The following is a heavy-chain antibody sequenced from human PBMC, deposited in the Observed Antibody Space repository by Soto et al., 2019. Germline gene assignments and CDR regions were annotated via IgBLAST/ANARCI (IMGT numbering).Heavy chain of an antibody. D-gene: IGHD2-21*02. CDR3: VHSRCGGDCLQSYSSHYYYGMDI. CDR1: GFSLSTGGMG. Sequence: QITLKESGPTLVKPTQTLTLTCTFSGFSLSTGGMGVGWIRQPPGKALEWLALIYWDGDRRYRPSLMSSLTIAKDTSKNQVVLTRTNMDPVDKATYYCVHSRCGGDCLQSYSSHYYYGMDIWGQGTTVTVSS. V-gene: IGHV2-5*02. CDR2: IYWDGDR. J-gene: IGHJ6*02.